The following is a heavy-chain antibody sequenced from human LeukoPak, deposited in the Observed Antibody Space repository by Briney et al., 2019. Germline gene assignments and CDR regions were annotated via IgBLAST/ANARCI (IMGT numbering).Heavy chain of an antibody. V-gene: IGHV4-34*01. Sequence: SETLSLTCAVYGGSFSGYYWSWIRQPPGKGLEWIGEINHSGSTNYNPSLKSRVTISVDTSKNQFSLKLSSVTAADTAVYYCARRRVRGVIIGYFDYWGQGTLVTVSS. J-gene: IGHJ4*02. CDR3: ARRRVRGVIIGYFDY. D-gene: IGHD3-10*01. CDR2: INHSGST. CDR1: GGSFSGYY.